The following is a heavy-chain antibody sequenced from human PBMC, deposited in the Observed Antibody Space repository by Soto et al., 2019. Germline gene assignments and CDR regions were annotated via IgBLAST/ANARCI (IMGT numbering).Heavy chain of an antibody. J-gene: IGHJ4*02. CDR1: GGSISSSSYY. V-gene: IGHV4-39*01. CDR3: ARQRGYWSGGSCYSGIFDY. Sequence: PSETLSLTCTVSGGSISSSSYYWGWIRQPPGKGLEWIGSIYYSGSTYYNPSLKSRVTISVDTSKNQFSLKLSSVTAADTAVYYCARQRGYWSGGSCYSGIFDYGGQGTLVTVPS. CDR2: IYYSGST. D-gene: IGHD2-15*01.